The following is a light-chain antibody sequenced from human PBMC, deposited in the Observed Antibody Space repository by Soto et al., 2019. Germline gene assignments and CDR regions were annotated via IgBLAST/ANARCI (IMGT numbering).Light chain of an antibody. J-gene: IGKJ2*01. V-gene: IGKV1-5*03. Sequence: DIQLTQSPSTLSASVGDRVTITCRASQSINSWLAWYQQRPGKAPKLLIYKASSLQSGVPSRFSGSGSGTDFTLTISRLQPDDFATYYCQQYDTYPHTFGQGNKLEIK. CDR3: QQYDTYPHT. CDR2: KAS. CDR1: QSINSW.